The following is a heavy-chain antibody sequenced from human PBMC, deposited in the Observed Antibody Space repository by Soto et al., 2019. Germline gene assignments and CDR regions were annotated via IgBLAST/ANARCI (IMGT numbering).Heavy chain of an antibody. CDR2: IIPIFGTA. CDR1: GGTFSSYA. J-gene: IGHJ6*02. Sequence: VKVSCKASGGTFSSYAISWVRRAPGQGLEWMGGIIPIFGTANYAQKFQGRVTITADESTSTAYMELSSLRSEDTAVYYCARLVPAGPYYYYYYGMDVWGQVTTVTVSS. V-gene: IGHV1-69*01. D-gene: IGHD2-2*01. CDR3: ARLVPAGPYYYYYYGMDV.